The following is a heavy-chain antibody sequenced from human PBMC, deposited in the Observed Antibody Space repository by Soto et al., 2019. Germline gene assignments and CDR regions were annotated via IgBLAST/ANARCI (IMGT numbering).Heavy chain of an antibody. D-gene: IGHD2-8*02. CDR2: IRSKTSGGTT. J-gene: IGHJ4*01. Sequence: GGSLRLSCAASGFTLSNAWINWVRQAPGKGLEWVGRIRSKTSGGTTDFAAPVKGRFAISRDDSKDMVYLQMNSLRTEDTAVYYCTTDSLFTGVLVRFDFWGHGTPVTVSS. CDR1: GFTLSNAW. CDR3: TTDSLFTGVLVRFDF. V-gene: IGHV3-15*07.